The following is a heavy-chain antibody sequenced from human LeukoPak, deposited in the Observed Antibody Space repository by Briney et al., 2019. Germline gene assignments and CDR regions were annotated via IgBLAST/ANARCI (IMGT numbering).Heavy chain of an antibody. CDR2: FGPEDGET. V-gene: IGHV1-24*01. D-gene: IGHD6-19*01. Sequence: GASVKVSCKVSGYTLTELSMHWVRQAPGKGLEWMGGFGPEDGETIYAQKYQGRVTMTEDTSTDTAYMELSSLRSEDTAVYYCATAPLEGSSGWYWMDYWGQGTLVTVSS. CDR1: GYTLTELS. CDR3: ATAPLEGSSGWYWMDY. J-gene: IGHJ4*02.